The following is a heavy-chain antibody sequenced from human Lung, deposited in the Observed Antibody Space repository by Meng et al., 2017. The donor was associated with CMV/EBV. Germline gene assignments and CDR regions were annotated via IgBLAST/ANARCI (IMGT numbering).Heavy chain of an antibody. V-gene: IGHV3-21*01. J-gene: IGHJ6*02. D-gene: IGHD6-19*01. CDR1: GFIFNNHA. CDR3: ARGSVGYYGMDV. CDR2: ISGSTPDK. Sequence: GESLKISCAASGFIFNNHAMNWVRQAPGKGLEWVSAISGSTPDKWYADSVRGRFTISRDNAKNSLYLEMSSLRAEDTAAYFCARGSVGYYGMDVWGQWTTVTVSS.